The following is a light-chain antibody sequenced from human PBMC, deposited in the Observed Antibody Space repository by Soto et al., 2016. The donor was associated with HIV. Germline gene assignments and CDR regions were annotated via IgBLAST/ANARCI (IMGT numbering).Light chain of an antibody. Sequence: SYELTQPPSVSVSPGQTARITCSGDKLWEKYVSWYQQKPGQAPVLVMYGKNNRPTGIPDQFSGSYSGDTASLTITGAQADDEADYYCNSRDSSGDHLSVFGSGTKVTVL. CDR3: NSRDSSGDHLSV. V-gene: IGLV3-19*01. CDR1: KLWEKY. J-gene: IGLJ1*01. CDR2: GKN.